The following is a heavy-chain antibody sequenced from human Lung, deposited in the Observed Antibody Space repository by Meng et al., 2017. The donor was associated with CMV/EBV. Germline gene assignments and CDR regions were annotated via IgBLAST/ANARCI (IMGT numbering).Heavy chain of an antibody. CDR3: ARGDSGSYYFDY. CDR2: LYYSGST. Sequence: SQXXSLTXTVSGGSISSSTYYWGWVRQPPGKGLEWIGSLYYSGSTYYNPSLKSRVTISVDTSMNQFSLKLSSVTAADTAMYYCARGDSGSYYFDYWGQGTLVTVSS. D-gene: IGHD1-26*01. J-gene: IGHJ4*02. CDR1: GGSISSSTYY. V-gene: IGHV4-39*07.